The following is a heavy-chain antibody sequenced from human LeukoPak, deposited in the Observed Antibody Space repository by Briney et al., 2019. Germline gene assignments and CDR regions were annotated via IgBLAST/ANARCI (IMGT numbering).Heavy chain of an antibody. Sequence: GGSLRLSCAASGFTLSSYSMNWVRQAPGKGLEWVSSISSSSSYIYYADSVKGRFTISRDNAKSSLYLQMNSLRAEDTAVYYCASGVVGATVGYFDYWGQGTLVTVSS. J-gene: IGHJ4*02. V-gene: IGHV3-21*01. CDR1: GFTLSSYS. CDR2: ISSSSSYI. D-gene: IGHD1-26*01. CDR3: ASGVVGATVGYFDY.